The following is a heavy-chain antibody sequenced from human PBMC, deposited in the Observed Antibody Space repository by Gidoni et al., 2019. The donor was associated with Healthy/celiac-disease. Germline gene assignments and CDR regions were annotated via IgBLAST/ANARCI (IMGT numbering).Heavy chain of an antibody. CDR2: IYTSGST. D-gene: IGHD3-22*01. V-gene: IGHV4-61*02. CDR1: GGSISSGSYY. CDR3: ARDNYYDSSGYYSYYFDY. Sequence: QVQLQESGPGLAKPSQTLSLTCTVPGGSISSGSYYWSWIRQPAGKALEWIGRIYTSGSTNYNPSLKSRVTISVDTSKNQFSLKLSSVTAADTAVYYCARDNYYDSSGYYSYYFDYWGQGTLVTVSS. J-gene: IGHJ4*02.